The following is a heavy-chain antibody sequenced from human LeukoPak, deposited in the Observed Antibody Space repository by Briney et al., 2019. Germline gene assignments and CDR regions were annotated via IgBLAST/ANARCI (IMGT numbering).Heavy chain of an antibody. CDR3: AREDETTSIYGMDV. D-gene: IGHD4-11*01. J-gene: IGHJ6*02. Sequence: ASLKVSCKASGYTFTGYYMHWVRQSPGQGLEWMGWINPNSGGTNYAQKFQGWVTMTRDTSISTAYMELSRLRSDDTAVYYCAREDETTSIYGMDVWGQGTTITVSS. CDR1: GYTFTGYY. V-gene: IGHV1-2*04. CDR2: INPNSGGT.